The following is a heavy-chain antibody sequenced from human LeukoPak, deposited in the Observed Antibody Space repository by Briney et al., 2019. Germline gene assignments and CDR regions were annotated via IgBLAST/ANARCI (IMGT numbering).Heavy chain of an antibody. CDR1: GGSIRSGDFH. D-gene: IGHD3-16*01. V-gene: IGHV4-30-4*01. J-gene: IGHJ5*02. CDR3: ARDSDWGLSRPDQA. Sequence: SGTLSLTCAVSGGSIRSGDFHWSWIRQPPGKGLEWVGHLYYSGGTGYNTSLKSRVTISVDTSNNQFSLKLSSVTAADTAVYYCARDSDWGLSRPDQAWGQGNQVTVSS. CDR2: LYYSGGT.